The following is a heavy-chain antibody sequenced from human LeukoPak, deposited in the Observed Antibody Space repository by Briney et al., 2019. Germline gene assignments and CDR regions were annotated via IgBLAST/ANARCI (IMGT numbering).Heavy chain of an antibody. CDR2: IWSDGSNK. D-gene: IGHD6-13*01. J-gene: IGHJ4*02. CDR1: GFTFSSFG. V-gene: IGHV3-33*01. CDR3: ARMDSSSWYGSFDY. Sequence: GRSLRLSCAASGFTFSSFGMHWVRQAPGKGLEWVAIIWSDGSNKYYADSVKGRFTISRDNSKNTLFLQMNSLRAEDTAVYYCARMDSSSWYGSFDYWGQGTLVTVSS.